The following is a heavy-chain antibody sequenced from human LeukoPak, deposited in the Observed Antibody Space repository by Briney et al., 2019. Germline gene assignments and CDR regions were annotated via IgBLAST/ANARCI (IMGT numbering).Heavy chain of an antibody. CDR1: GVSISSSGYY. J-gene: IGHJ3*01. CDR3: ARVNDSGSVL. Sequence: SSETLSLTCTVSGVSISSSGYYWGWIRQPPGRGLEWIGSLYDSGSTYYNPSLKSRVTISVDTSKNQFSLKLSSVTAADTAVYYCARVNDSGSVLWGPGTMVTVSS. V-gene: IGHV4-39*07. CDR2: LYDSGST. D-gene: IGHD5-12*01.